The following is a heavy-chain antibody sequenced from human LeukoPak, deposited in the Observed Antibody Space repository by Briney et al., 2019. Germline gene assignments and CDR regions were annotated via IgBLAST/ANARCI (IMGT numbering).Heavy chain of an antibody. V-gene: IGHV4-34*01. D-gene: IGHD3-10*01. CDR1: GGSFRGHY. J-gene: IGHJ4*02. Sequence: SETLSLTCAVYGGSFRGHYWSWIRQPPGKGLEWIGEASHRGTTSYNPSLKNRVTISVDTSTNQFSLKLSSVTAADTAVYYCARRLDGSGSYYKDYFDYWGQGTLVTVSS. CDR2: ASHRGTT. CDR3: ARRLDGSGSYYKDYFDY.